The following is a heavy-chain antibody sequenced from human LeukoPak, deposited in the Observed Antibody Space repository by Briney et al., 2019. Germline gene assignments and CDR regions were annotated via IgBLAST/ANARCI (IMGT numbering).Heavy chain of an antibody. D-gene: IGHD2-21*01. CDR2: IYIGGNT. Sequence: GGSLTLSCAASGFTINRNYMSWVRQAPGKGLEWLSHIYIGGNTYYADSVKGRFTTSRDSSKNTVYLQMNRLRAEDTAVYYCATSTPASYGYFDYWGQGTLVTVSS. J-gene: IGHJ4*02. CDR1: GFTINRNY. CDR3: ATSTPASYGYFDY. V-gene: IGHV3-53*01.